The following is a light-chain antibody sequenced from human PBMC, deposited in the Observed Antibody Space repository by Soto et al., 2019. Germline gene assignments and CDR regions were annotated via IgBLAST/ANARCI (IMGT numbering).Light chain of an antibody. V-gene: IGKV1-39*01. CDR2: AAS. CDR3: QQSYNTPLYT. CDR1: QSISNY. J-gene: IGKJ2*01. Sequence: IQMTQSPSSLSAFVGDRVTITCRASQSISNYLNWYQQKPGKAPQLLIYAASSWQSGVPSRFSGSGSGTDFTLTISSLQPEDFATYYCQQSYNTPLYTFGQGTKLEVK.